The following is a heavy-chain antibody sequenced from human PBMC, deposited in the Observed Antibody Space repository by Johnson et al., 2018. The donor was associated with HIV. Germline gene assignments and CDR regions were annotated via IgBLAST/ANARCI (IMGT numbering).Heavy chain of an antibody. D-gene: IGHD6-19*01. CDR2: INQAGSEK. CDR1: GFTFSRDW. J-gene: IGHJ3*02. V-gene: IGHV3-7*01. Sequence: VQLVESGGGVVQPGRSLRLSCAASGFTFSRDWMNWVRQAPGKGLEWVANINQAGSEKYYVDSVKGRFTISRDNAKNSLYLQMNSLRAEDTAVYYCASRSEQWLGAFDIWGQGTMVTVSS. CDR3: ASRSEQWLGAFDI.